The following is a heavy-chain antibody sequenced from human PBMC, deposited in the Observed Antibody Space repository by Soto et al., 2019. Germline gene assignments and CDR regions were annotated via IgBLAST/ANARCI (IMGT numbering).Heavy chain of an antibody. CDR3: AHRGAGNLAIY. CDR2: IYWDDDK. Sequence: QITLKESGPTLVKPTQTLTLTCTFSGFSLSTSGVGVGWLRQPPGKALEWLALIYWDDDKVYSPSLKNRLTITNDTSKNQVFLTMTNMGPVDTATYYCAHRGAGNLAIYWGQGTLVTVSS. J-gene: IGHJ4*02. D-gene: IGHD4-4*01. V-gene: IGHV2-5*02. CDR1: GFSLSTSGVG.